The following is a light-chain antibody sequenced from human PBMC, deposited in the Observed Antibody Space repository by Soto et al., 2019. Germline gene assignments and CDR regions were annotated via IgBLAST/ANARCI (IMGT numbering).Light chain of an antibody. CDR3: HQTDSIPET. CDR1: QSISLF. Sequence: DIQMTQSPSYLSASVGDTVTITCRASQSISLFLNWYQQKPGKAPKLLIYAASNLHSGVPSRFSGSGSGTDFTLTISSLQPEDFATYYCHQTDSIPETFGQGTKVEIK. J-gene: IGKJ1*01. V-gene: IGKV1-39*01. CDR2: AAS.